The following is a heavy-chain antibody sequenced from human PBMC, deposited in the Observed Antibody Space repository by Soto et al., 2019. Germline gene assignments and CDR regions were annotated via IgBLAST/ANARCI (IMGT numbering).Heavy chain of an antibody. V-gene: IGHV4-39*01. CDR1: GGSISSTIYY. Sequence: XGTLYLTCTVSGGSISSTIYYWGWIRQPPGKGLEWIGSIYYSGSTYYNPSLKSRVTISVDTSKNQFSLKLNSVTAADTAVFYCARPPTANLDAFEIWGQGTMVTVSS. CDR2: IYYSGST. J-gene: IGHJ3*02. D-gene: IGHD7-27*01. CDR3: ARPPTANLDAFEI.